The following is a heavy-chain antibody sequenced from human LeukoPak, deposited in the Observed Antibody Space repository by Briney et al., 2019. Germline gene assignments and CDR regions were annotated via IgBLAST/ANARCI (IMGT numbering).Heavy chain of an antibody. CDR1: GGSFSGYY. J-gene: IGHJ4*02. D-gene: IGHD3-10*01. V-gene: IGHV4-34*01. CDR2: INHSGST. CDR3: ARGPGNYYGSRGQPDY. Sequence: SETLSLTCAVYGGSFSGYYWSWIRQPPGKGLEWIGEINHSGSTNYNPSLKSRVTISVDTSKNQFSLKLSSVTAADTAVYYCARGPGNYYGSRGQPDYWGQGTLVTVSS.